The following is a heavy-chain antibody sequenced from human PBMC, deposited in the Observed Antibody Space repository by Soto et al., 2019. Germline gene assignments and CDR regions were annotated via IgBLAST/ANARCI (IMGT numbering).Heavy chain of an antibody. CDR1: GYTFTSYA. J-gene: IGHJ6*03. CDR3: AREELAVVPAAMYYYYMDV. V-gene: IGHV1-3*01. D-gene: IGHD2-2*01. CDR2: INADNGNT. Sequence: ASVKVSCKASGYTFTSYAMHWVRQAPGQRLEWMGWINADNGNTKYSQKFQGRVTITRDTSASTAYMELSSLRPEDTAVYYCAREELAVVPAAMYYYYMDVWGKGTTVTVSS.